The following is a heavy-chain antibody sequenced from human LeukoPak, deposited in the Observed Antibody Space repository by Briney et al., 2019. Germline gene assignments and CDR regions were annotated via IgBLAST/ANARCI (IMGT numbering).Heavy chain of an antibody. CDR2: FSTYNGDT. J-gene: IGHJ3*01. D-gene: IGHD3-16*01. CDR3: AIGQGVITWGGADVYDV. V-gene: IGHV1-18*01. CDR1: GYTSTNYG. Sequence: ASVRVSCKASGYTSTNYGINWVRQAPGQRPEWMGWFSTYNGDTKYAQKLKGRVTLTADTLTSTAYMELRTLISDDTATYYCAIGQGVITWGGADVYDVWGQGTTVIVSS.